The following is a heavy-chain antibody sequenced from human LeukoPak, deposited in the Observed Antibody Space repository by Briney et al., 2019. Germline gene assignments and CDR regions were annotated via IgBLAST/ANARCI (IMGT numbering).Heavy chain of an antibody. CDR3: ARDQEGFDY. J-gene: IGHJ4*02. Sequence: ASVKVSCKASGYTFTSNYIHWVRQAPGQGLEWMGMIYPRDGSTSYAQEFQGRVTVTRDTSTSAVHMELSGLRSEDTAVYYCARDQEGFDYWGQGTLVTVSS. CDR1: GYTFTSNY. V-gene: IGHV1-46*01. CDR2: IYPRDGST.